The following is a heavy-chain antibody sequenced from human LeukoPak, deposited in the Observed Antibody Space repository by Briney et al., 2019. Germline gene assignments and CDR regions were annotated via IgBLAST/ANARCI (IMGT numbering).Heavy chain of an antibody. Sequence: GESLKISCKGSGYRFTSYWIGWVRQMPGKGLEWMGIIYPGDSDTRYSPSFRGQVTISADKSISTAYLQWSSPKASDTAMYYCARHRYYYDSSGYYYAQLPDYWGQGTLVTVSS. D-gene: IGHD3-22*01. CDR2: IYPGDSDT. CDR1: GYRFTSYW. CDR3: ARHRYYYDSSGYYYAQLPDY. V-gene: IGHV5-51*01. J-gene: IGHJ4*02.